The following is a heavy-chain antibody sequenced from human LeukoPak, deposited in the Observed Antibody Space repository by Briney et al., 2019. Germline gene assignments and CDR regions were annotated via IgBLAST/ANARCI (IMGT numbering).Heavy chain of an antibody. CDR2: INGYGSST. Sequence: GGSLRLSCAPAGFTFVSSWTHSVRQAPGTGLVWVSRINGYGSSTDSVDSVKGRFTISRDNAKNTLYLQMNSLRAEDTAVYYCARDAPGNTALDYWGQGTLVTVSS. D-gene: IGHD5-18*01. J-gene: IGHJ4*02. CDR3: ARDAPGNTALDY. V-gene: IGHV3-74*01. CDR1: GFTFVSSW.